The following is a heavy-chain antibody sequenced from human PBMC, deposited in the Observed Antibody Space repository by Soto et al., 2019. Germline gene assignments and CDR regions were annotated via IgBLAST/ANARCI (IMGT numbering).Heavy chain of an antibody. CDR1: GGSISSGDYY. CDR2: IYYSGST. V-gene: IGHV4-30-4*01. Sequence: QVQLQESGPGLVKPSQTLSLTCTVSGGSISSGDYYWSWIRQPPGKGLEWIGYIYYSGSTYYNPSLRSRVTISVDTSKNQFSLKLSSVTAADTAGYYCAGVSKGGGVTLHYWGQGTLVTVSS. CDR3: AGVSKGGGVTLHY. J-gene: IGHJ4*02. D-gene: IGHD4-4*01.